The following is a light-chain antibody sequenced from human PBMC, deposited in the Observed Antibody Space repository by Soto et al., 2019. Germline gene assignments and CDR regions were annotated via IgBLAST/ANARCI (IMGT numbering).Light chain of an antibody. CDR3: QQRSQWPLT. V-gene: IGKV3-11*01. J-gene: IGKJ4*01. CDR1: QSIGTS. CDR2: DAF. Sequence: EIVLTQSPATLSLSPGERATLSCRASQSIGTSLDWYQQKPGQVPRLLIFDAFHRATGMPARFSGSGSGTDFTLTISNLEPDDFAVYYCQQRSQWPLTFGGGTKVEIK.